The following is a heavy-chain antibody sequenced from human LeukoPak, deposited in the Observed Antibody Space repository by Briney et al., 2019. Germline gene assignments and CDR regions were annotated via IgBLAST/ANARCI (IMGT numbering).Heavy chain of an antibody. CDR2: IIPILGIA. J-gene: IGHJ4*02. CDR3: ARGGMTTVTTGEGYYFDY. CDR1: GYTFIGYY. D-gene: IGHD4-17*01. V-gene: IGHV1-69*04. Sequence: GASVKVSCKASGYTFIGYYIHWVRQAPGQGLEWMGRIIPILGIANYAQKFQGRVTITADKSTGTADMELSSLRSEDTAVYYCARGGMTTVTTGEGYYFDYWGQGTLVTVSS.